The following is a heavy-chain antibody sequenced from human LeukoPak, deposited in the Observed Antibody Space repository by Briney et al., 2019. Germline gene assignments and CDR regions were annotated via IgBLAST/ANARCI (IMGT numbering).Heavy chain of an antibody. Sequence: PSETLSLTCTVSGGSVSSGSYYWSWIRQPPGKGLEWIGYIYYSGSTNYNPSLKSRVTISVDTSKNQFSLKLSSMTAADTAVYYCARVNYDSRDYYYYYYMDVWGKGTTVTVSS. J-gene: IGHJ6*03. V-gene: IGHV4-61*01. CDR3: ARVNYDSRDYYYYYYMDV. D-gene: IGHD3-22*01. CDR1: GGSVSSGSYY. CDR2: IYYSGST.